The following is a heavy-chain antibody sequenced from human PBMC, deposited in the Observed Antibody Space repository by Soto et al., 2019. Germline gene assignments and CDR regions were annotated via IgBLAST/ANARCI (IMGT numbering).Heavy chain of an antibody. V-gene: IGHV4-30-4*01. J-gene: IGHJ5*02. CDR2: IPSRGRP. Sequence: QVQLRESGPGLVEPSQTLSPTCCVSGASVAGGSFYWSSVRKHPRQGLEWIGYIPSRGRPFYNPSLTSRGTISADTSKNQLSLQLTSVTAADTAVYYCARDTYSGYDFGLWGQGTLVTVSS. CDR3: ARDTYSGYDFGL. D-gene: IGHD5-12*01. CDR1: GASVAGGSFY.